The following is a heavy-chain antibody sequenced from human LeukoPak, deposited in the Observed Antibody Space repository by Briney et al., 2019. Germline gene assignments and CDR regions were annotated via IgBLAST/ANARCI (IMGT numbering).Heavy chain of an antibody. D-gene: IGHD5-18*01. CDR1: GGSFSGYY. J-gene: IGHJ4*02. CDR3: ARHFIQLWLRGTYFDY. Sequence: SETLSLTCAVYGGSFSGYYWSWIRQPPGKGLEWIGEINHSGSTNYNPSLKSRVTISVDTSKNQFSLKLSSVTAADTAVYYCARHFIQLWLRGTYFDYWGQGTLVTVSS. V-gene: IGHV4-34*01. CDR2: INHSGST.